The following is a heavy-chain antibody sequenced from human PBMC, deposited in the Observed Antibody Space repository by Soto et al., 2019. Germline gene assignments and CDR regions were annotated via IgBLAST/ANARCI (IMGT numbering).Heavy chain of an antibody. V-gene: IGHV3-43*01. CDR1: GFTFDDYT. D-gene: IGHD3-10*01. J-gene: IGHJ6*02. CDR3: AKDRGSETYYYYGLDV. Sequence: GGSLRLSCAASGFTFDDYTMHWVRQAPGKGLEWVSLISWDGGSTYYADSVKGRFTISRDNSKNSLYLQMNSLRTEDTALYYCAKDRGSETYYYYGLDVWGQGTTVTVSS. CDR2: ISWDGGST.